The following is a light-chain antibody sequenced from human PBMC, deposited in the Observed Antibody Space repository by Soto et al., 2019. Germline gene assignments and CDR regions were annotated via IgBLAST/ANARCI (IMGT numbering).Light chain of an antibody. Sequence: DIQMTQSPSSLSASVGDRVTITCRASQSISSYLNWYQQRPGKAPKLLIYAASSLESGVPSRFSGIGSGTDFTLDISSLQPEDFATYYCQHSYRTPWTFGQGTKVESK. CDR1: QSISSY. CDR2: AAS. CDR3: QHSYRTPWT. V-gene: IGKV1-39*01. J-gene: IGKJ1*01.